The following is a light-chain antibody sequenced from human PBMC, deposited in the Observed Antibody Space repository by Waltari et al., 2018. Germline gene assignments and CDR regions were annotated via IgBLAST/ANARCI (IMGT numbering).Light chain of an antibody. CDR3: QQSYTTPLT. V-gene: IGKV1-39*01. CDR1: QAITGY. Sequence: DIQVTQSPSSLSAPVGDSVTITCRTSQAITGYLNWYQQKPGKAPKILIYDASNFQSGVPSRFSGSGSGTDFTLTISSLQPEDFATYYCQQSYTTPLTFGGGTKVEIK. J-gene: IGKJ4*01. CDR2: DAS.